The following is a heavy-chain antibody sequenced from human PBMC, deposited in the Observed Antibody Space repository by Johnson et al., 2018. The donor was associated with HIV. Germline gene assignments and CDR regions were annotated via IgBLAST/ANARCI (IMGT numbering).Heavy chain of an antibody. J-gene: IGHJ3*02. CDR3: VRGLDI. CDR1: GFSVSSNY. Sequence: VLLVESGGGLVQPGGSLRLSCSASGFSVSSNYMTWVRQAPGKGLEWVSRIKSDGRSTNYADSVKGRFTISRDNAKNTLYLQMNSLRAEDTAVYYCVRGLDIWGQGTMVTVSS. V-gene: IGHV3-74*02. CDR2: IKSDGRST.